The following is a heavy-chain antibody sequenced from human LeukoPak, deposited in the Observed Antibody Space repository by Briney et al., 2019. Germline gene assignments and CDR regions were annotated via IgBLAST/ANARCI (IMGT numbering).Heavy chain of an antibody. J-gene: IGHJ1*01. CDR3: ARSTTVVTRAEYFQH. D-gene: IGHD4-23*01. V-gene: IGHV4-59*08. CDR1: GGSISSYY. Sequence: PSETLSLTCTVSGGSISSYYWSWIRQPPGKGLEWIGYMYYSGSTNYNPSLRSRVTVSIDTSKNQFSLKLSSVTAADAAVYYCARSTTVVTRAEYFQHWGQGTLVTVSS. CDR2: MYYSGST.